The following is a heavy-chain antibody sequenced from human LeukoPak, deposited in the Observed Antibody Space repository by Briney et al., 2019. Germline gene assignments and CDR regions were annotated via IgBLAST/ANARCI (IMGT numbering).Heavy chain of an antibody. CDR3: ARWAYGAELNYFDY. V-gene: IGHV3-33*01. J-gene: IGHJ4*02. Sequence: GGSLRLSCAASGFTFSSYGMHWVRQAPGKGLEWVAVIWYDGSNKYYADSVKGRFTISRDNSKNTLYLQMNSLRAEDTAVYYCARWAYGAELNYFDYWGQGTRSPSPQ. CDR2: IWYDGSNK. D-gene: IGHD4-17*01. CDR1: GFTFSSYG.